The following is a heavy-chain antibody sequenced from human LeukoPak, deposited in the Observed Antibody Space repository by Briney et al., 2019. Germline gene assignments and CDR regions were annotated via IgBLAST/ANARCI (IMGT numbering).Heavy chain of an antibody. D-gene: IGHD3-3*01. CDR1: AAAISNNTFY. J-gene: IGHJ4*02. Sequence: SETLSLTCTVSAAAISNNTFYWSWIRQSAGKGLEWIGRIYADGATNYNPSLKSRVTISVDTSKNQFSLKLSSVTAADTAVYYCARSNYDLSFDYWGQGTLVTVSS. CDR3: ARSNYDLSFDY. CDR2: IYADGAT. V-gene: IGHV4-61*02.